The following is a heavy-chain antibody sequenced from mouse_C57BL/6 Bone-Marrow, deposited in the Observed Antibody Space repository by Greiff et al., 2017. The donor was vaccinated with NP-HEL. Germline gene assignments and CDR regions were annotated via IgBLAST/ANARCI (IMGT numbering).Heavy chain of an antibody. Sequence: VQLVESGPGLVQPSQSLSITCTVSGFSLTSYGVHWVRQSPGKGLEWLGVIWRGGSTDYNAAFMSRLSITKDNSKSQVFFTMNSLQADDTAIYYCAKNQNYYGSSHYAMDYWGQGTSVTVSS. D-gene: IGHD1-1*01. J-gene: IGHJ4*01. CDR1: GFSLTSYG. CDR3: AKNQNYYGSSHYAMDY. CDR2: IWRGGST. V-gene: IGHV2-5*01.